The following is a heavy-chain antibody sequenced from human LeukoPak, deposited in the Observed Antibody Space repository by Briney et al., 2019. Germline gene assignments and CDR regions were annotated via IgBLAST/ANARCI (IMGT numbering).Heavy chain of an antibody. V-gene: IGHV1-18*01. CDR1: GYTFTSYG. D-gene: IGHD3-22*01. CDR2: ISAYNGNT. Sequence: ASVKVSCKASGYTFTSYGISWVRQAPGQGLEWMGWISAYNGNTNYAQKLQGRVTMTTDTSTSTAYMELRSLRSDDTAVYYCARGRFDYYDSSGYYRPREYYYYYYYMDVWGKGTTVTMSS. J-gene: IGHJ6*03. CDR3: ARGRFDYYDSSGYYRPREYYYYYYYMDV.